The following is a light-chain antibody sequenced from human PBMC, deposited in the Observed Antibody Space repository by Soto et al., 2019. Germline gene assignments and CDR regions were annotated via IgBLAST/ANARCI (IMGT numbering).Light chain of an antibody. CDR1: QGIIDY. CDR2: AAS. Sequence: DIQMTQSPSSLSASVGDRVTITCRASQGIIDYLAWHHQKPGKAPKLLIYAASTLQSGVPSRFSGSGAGTDFTRTISSLQPEDVGTYYCQKYNSAPHTFGQGTRVEI. CDR3: QKYNSAPHT. V-gene: IGKV1-27*01. J-gene: IGKJ1*01.